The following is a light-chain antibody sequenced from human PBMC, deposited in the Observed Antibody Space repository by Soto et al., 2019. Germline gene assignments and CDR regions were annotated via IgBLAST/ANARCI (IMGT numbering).Light chain of an antibody. J-gene: IGKJ1*01. V-gene: IGKV1-5*03. Sequence: DIQMTQSPSTLSASVGDRVTITCRASQSTSTWLAWYQHKPGKAPNLLIYKASSLESGVPSRFSGSGSGTEFTITISSLQPDDVATYYCKQYGSYRTFGQGTQLEIK. CDR2: KAS. CDR1: QSTSTW. CDR3: KQYGSYRT.